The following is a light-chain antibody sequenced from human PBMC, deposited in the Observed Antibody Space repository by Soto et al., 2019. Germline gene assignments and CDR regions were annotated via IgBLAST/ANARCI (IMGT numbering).Light chain of an antibody. CDR3: SSYTSSSTVV. J-gene: IGLJ2*01. Sequence: QSLLTQPASVTWSPWPPITISRTGTSRGVGGYNYVSWYQQHPGKAPKLMIYDVSNRPSGVSNRFSGSKSGNTASLTISGLQAEDEADYYCSSYTSSSTVVFGGGTKVTVL. CDR2: DVS. V-gene: IGLV2-14*01. CDR1: SRGVGGYNY.